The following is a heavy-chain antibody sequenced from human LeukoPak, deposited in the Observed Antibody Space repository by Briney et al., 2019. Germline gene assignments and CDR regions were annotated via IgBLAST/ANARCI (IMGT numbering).Heavy chain of an antibody. J-gene: IGHJ4*02. CDR2: AYYSGST. D-gene: IGHD2-15*01. CDR3: ARDRRTGDIVVVVADFDY. Sequence: SETLSLTCTVSGGSISSETNYWGWIRRPPGKGLEWIGSAYYSGSTYYNTSLKSRVTISVDTSKNQFSLKLSSVTAADTAVYYCARDRRTGDIVVVVADFDYWGQGTLVTVSS. CDR1: GGSISSETNY. V-gene: IGHV4-39*07.